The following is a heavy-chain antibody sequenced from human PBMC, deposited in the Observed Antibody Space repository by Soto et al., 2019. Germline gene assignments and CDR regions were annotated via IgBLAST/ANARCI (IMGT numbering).Heavy chain of an antibody. D-gene: IGHD6-13*01. J-gene: IGHJ4*02. CDR1: GFTFSDYS. Sequence: EVQLVESGGGLVQSGGSLRLSCAASGFTFSDYSMNWVRQAPGKGLEWVSYIRSSGNTIYYADSVRGRFTISRDSAENSLYLQMNSLRVEDTAVYYCAREGSSRSYYYDYWGQGTLVTVSS. CDR3: AREGSSRSYYYDY. V-gene: IGHV3-48*01. CDR2: IRSSGNTI.